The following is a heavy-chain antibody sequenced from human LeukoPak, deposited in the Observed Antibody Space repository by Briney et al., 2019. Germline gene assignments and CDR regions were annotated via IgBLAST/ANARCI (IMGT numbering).Heavy chain of an antibody. Sequence: SETLSLTCTVSGGSISGYYWSWIRQPPGKGLEWIGEINHSGSTNYNPSLKSRVTISVDTSKNQFSLKLSSVTAADTAVYYCARHARGAGVSIWFDPWGQGTLVTVSS. CDR1: GGSISGYY. CDR2: INHSGST. J-gene: IGHJ5*02. CDR3: ARHARGAGVSIWFDP. D-gene: IGHD2-8*01. V-gene: IGHV4-34*01.